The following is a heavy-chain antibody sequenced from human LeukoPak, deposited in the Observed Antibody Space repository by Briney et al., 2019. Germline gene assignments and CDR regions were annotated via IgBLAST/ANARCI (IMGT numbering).Heavy chain of an antibody. CDR2: ISPTGYT. CDR1: GAYIGSYY. CDR3: ARVHETYFDY. Sequence: SETLSLTCTISGAYIGSYYWSWIRQRPGEGLEWIGYISPTGYTLYTPSLNSRVTISRDTSKNQFSLKLSSVTAAVTAVYYCARVHETYFDYWGQGTLVTVSS. J-gene: IGHJ4*02. V-gene: IGHV4-59*01.